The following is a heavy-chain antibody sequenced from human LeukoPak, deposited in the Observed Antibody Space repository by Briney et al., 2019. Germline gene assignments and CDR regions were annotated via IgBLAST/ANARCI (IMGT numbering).Heavy chain of an antibody. CDR3: AREYWDGYNSTRRTFDY. J-gene: IGHJ4*02. CDR1: GGSISSSSYY. V-gene: IGHV4-39*07. Sequence: SETLSLTCTVSGGSISSSSYYWGWIRQPPGKGLEWIGSIYYSGSTYYNPSLKSRVTISVDTSKNQFSLKLSSVTAADTAVYYCAREYWDGYNSTRRTFDYWGQGTLVTVSS. CDR2: IYYSGST. D-gene: IGHD5-24*01.